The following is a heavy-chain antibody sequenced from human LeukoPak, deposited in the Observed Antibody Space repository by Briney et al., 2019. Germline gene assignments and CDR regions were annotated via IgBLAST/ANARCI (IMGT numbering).Heavy chain of an antibody. CDR3: ASVGFSNTPNPIDY. D-gene: IGHD4-11*01. Sequence: SETPSLTSTEPVGSIKSDYSSWIRQPPGKGLEWIGYIYYTGSTNYNPSLKSRVTISVDTSKNQFSLELSSVTAADTAVYYYASVGFSNTPNPIDYWGQGTLVTVSS. V-gene: IGHV4-59*01. CDR2: IYYTGST. CDR1: VGSIKSDY. J-gene: IGHJ4*02.